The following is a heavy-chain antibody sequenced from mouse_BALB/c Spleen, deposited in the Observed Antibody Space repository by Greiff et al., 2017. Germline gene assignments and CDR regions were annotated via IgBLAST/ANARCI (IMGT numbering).Heavy chain of an antibody. CDR1: GDSITSGY. J-gene: IGHJ3*01. CDR3: ARSLYGNYVKFAY. Sequence: EVMLVESGPSLVKPSQTLSLTCSVTGDSITSGYWNWIRKFPGNKLEYMGYISYSGSTYYNPSLKSRISITRDTSKNQYYLQLNSVTTEDTATYYCARSLYGNYVKFAYWGQGTLVTVSA. V-gene: IGHV3-8*02. CDR2: ISYSGST. D-gene: IGHD2-1*01.